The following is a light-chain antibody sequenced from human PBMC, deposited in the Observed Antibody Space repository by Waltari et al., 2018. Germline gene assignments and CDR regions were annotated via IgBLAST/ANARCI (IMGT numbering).Light chain of an antibody. J-gene: IGLJ1*01. CDR2: DVS. CDR1: SSDVGGYNY. Sequence: QSALTQPAAVSGSPGQSITISCTGTSSDVGGYNYVSWYQQHPDKAPQLMIYDVSNRPSGVVNHFSGSKSGNTASRVIAGLQAEDEADYYSSSYTSSSTLVYVFGTGTKVTVL. V-gene: IGLV2-14*03. CDR3: SSYTSSSTLVYV.